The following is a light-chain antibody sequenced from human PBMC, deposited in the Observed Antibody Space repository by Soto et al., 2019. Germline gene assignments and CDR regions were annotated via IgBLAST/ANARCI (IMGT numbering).Light chain of an antibody. CDR3: QQSYSFPRT. J-gene: IGKJ1*01. CDR1: QNVFSR. CDR2: AAS. Sequence: DVQMTQSPSTLSASVGDRVTISCRASQNVFSRLAWYQQKPGKAPKLLIYAASSLQSGVPSRFSGSGSGTDFTLTISSLQPEDFATYFCQQSYSFPRTFGQGTEVEI. V-gene: IGKV1-12*01.